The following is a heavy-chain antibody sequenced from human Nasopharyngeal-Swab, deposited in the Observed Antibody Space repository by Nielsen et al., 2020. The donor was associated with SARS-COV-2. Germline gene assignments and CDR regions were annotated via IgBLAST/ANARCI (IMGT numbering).Heavy chain of an antibody. D-gene: IGHD1-20*01. CDR1: GGTFSSYA. CDR2: ISAYSGKA. CDR3: ARVRGRALTGNDY. V-gene: IGHV1-18*01. J-gene: IGHJ4*02. Sequence: ASVKVSCKASGGTFSSYAISWVRQAPGHGLEWMGWISAYSGKASYVQKLQGRVTMTTDTSTNTAYMELRSLRSDDTAVYYCARVRGRALTGNDYWGQGTLVTVSS.